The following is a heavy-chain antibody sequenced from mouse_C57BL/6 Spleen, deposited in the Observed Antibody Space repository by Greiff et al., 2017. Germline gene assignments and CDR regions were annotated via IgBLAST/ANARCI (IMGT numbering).Heavy chain of an antibody. J-gene: IGHJ3*01. CDR3: ARRDYSNAAWFAY. CDR2: IYPRGGNT. Sequence: QVLLQQSGAELARPGASVKLSCKASGYTFTSYGLSWVQQRTGQGLEWIGEIYPRGGNTYYNEKFKGQATLTADKSSSTACIELRILTSEDSAVYVCARRDYSNAAWFAYWGQGTLVTVSA. D-gene: IGHD2-5*01. V-gene: IGHV1-81*01. CDR1: GYTFTSYG.